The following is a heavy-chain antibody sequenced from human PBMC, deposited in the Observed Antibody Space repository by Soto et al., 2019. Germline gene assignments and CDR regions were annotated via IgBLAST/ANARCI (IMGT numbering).Heavy chain of an antibody. CDR2: INAGNGNT. V-gene: IGHV1-3*01. CDR3: ARERGTMGAFDI. CDR1: GYTFTSYA. J-gene: IGHJ3*02. D-gene: IGHD1-1*01. Sequence: QVQLVQSGAEVKKPGASVKVSCKASGYTFTSYAMHWVRQAPGQRLEWMGWINAGNGNTKYSQKFQGRVTITRDTSASTAYMELSSLRSEDTAVYYCARERGTMGAFDIWGQGTMVTVSS.